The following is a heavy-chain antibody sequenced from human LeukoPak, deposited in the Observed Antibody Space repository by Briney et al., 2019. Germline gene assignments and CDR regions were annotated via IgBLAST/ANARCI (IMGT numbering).Heavy chain of an antibody. CDR1: GDSSSSTIYY. CDR2: IDYSGRT. V-gene: IGHV4-39*07. Sequence: SETLSLTCTVSGDSSSSTIYYWGWIRQPPGKGLEWLGSIDYSGRTYYNPSLKSRATISLDTSNNQFSLKLTSVTAADTAVYYCARHGSSWTKGAFDIWGQGTMVTVSS. J-gene: IGHJ3*02. D-gene: IGHD6-13*01. CDR3: ARHGSSWTKGAFDI.